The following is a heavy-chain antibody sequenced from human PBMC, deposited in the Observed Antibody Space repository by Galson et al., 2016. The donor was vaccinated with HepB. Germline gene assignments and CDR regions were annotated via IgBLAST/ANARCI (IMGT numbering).Heavy chain of an antibody. D-gene: IGHD6-19*01. CDR1: GFTFSNYN. V-gene: IGHV3-30*18. J-gene: IGHJ3*01. CDR3: VQEYYSSGCGGVFGL. Sequence: SLRLSCAASGFTFSNYNMHWVRQAPGKGLEWVAAISCDGNSKYYADSVKGRSTIFRDDSENTIHLQMNSLGDEDTAVYYCVQEYYSSGCGGVFGLWGQGTMVTVSS. CDR2: ISCDGNSK.